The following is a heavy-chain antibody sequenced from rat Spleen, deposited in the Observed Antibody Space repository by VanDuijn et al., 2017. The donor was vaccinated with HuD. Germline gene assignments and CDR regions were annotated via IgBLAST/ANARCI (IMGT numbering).Heavy chain of an antibody. V-gene: IGHV5-29*01. Sequence: EVQLVESDGGLVQPGRSLKLSCVASGFTFNDCYMAWVRQAPTKGLEWVATISYDGSSTYYRDSVKGRFTISRDNAKSTLYLQMNNLRSEDTAMYYCARTTTEAPFDYWGQGVMVTVSS. D-gene: IGHD1-11*01. CDR3: ARTTTEAPFDY. CDR2: ISYDGSST. CDR1: GFTFNDCY. J-gene: IGHJ2*01.